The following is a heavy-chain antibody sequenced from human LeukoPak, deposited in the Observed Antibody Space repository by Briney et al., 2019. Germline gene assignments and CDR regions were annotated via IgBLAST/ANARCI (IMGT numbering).Heavy chain of an antibody. CDR3: ARNLNDLIDY. V-gene: IGHV5-51*01. CDR1: GYSFTSYW. Sequence: GVSLKISCKGSGYSFTSYWIGWVRQMPGKGLEWMGIIYPGDSDTRYSPSFQGQVTISADKSISTAHLQWSSLEASDTAMYYCARNLNDLIDYWGQGTLVTVSP. J-gene: IGHJ4*02. CDR2: IYPGDSDT.